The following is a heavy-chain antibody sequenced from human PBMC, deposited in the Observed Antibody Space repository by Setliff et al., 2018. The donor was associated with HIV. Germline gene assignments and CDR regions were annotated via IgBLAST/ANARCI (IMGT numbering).Heavy chain of an antibody. V-gene: IGHV3-48*01. J-gene: IGHJ4*02. CDR2: ISAGSSLI. CDR1: GFTFSRYA. CDR3: LGNWGNWNSCS. Sequence: PGGSLRLSCAASGFTFSRYAMTWVRQAPGKGLEWVAYISAGSSLIYYVESVKGRFTISRDNAKNSLYLQMNTLRTEDTAMYYCLGNWGNWNSCSWGQGTLVTVSS. D-gene: IGHD1-7*01.